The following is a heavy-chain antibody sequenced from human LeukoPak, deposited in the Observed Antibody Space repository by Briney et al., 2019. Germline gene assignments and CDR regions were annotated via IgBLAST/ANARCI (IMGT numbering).Heavy chain of an antibody. Sequence: SETLSLPCTVSGGSISSYYWSWIRQPPGKGLEWVGYISYSGSTNYNPSLKSRVTISVDMSKNQFSLKLSSVTAADTAVYYCARDYDSSGCDYWGQGTLVTASS. J-gene: IGHJ4*02. CDR3: ARDYDSSGCDY. CDR2: ISYSGST. CDR1: GGSISSYY. D-gene: IGHD3-22*01. V-gene: IGHV4-59*01.